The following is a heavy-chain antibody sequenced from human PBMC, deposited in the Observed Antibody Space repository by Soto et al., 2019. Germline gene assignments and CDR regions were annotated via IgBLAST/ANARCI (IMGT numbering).Heavy chain of an antibody. Sequence: VGSLRLSCAASGFTFSSYAMHWVRQAPGKGLEWVAVISYDGSNKYYADSVKGRFTISRDNSKNTLYLQMNSLRAEDTAVYYCATGYSYGYAYFDYWGQGTLVTVSS. CDR1: GFTFSSYA. J-gene: IGHJ4*02. CDR3: ATGYSYGYAYFDY. D-gene: IGHD5-18*01. V-gene: IGHV3-30-3*01. CDR2: ISYDGSNK.